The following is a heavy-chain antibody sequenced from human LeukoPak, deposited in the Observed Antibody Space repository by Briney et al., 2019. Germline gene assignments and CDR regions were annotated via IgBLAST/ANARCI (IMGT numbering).Heavy chain of an antibody. CDR3: AREGRMSMGIEY. D-gene: IGHD4/OR15-4a*01. CDR2: INHGGST. V-gene: IGHV4-34*01. CDR1: GGSLSGYY. Sequence: PSETLSLTCAVYGGSLSGYYWSWIRQSPGNVLEWIGEINHGGSTNYNPSLKSRVTMSVDTSRNHFSLKLSSVTAADTAVYFCAREGRMSMGIEYWGQGTPVTVSS. J-gene: IGHJ4*02.